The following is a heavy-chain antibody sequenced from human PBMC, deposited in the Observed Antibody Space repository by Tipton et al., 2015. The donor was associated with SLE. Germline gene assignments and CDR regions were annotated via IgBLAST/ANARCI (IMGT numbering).Heavy chain of an antibody. D-gene: IGHD1-7*01. J-gene: IGHJ6*03. V-gene: IGHV4-39*07. CDR2: IFYDGST. CDR3: ARLKGRLELPGYHYYMDV. CDR1: GVSISSSSSY. Sequence: TLSLTCTVSGVSISSSSSYWGWIRQPPGKGLEWIASIFYDGSTHYNPSLKSRLTISLDTSKNQFSLQLTPVTAADTAVYYCARLKGRLELPGYHYYMDVWGKGTTVTVSS.